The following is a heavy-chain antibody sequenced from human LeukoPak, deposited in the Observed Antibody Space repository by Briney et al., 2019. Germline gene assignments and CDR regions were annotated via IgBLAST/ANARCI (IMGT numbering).Heavy chain of an antibody. CDR1: GDSISSGVYY. V-gene: IGHV4-30-4*02. D-gene: IGHD1-14*01. J-gene: IGHJ4*02. Sequence: SETLSLTCTVSGDSISSGVYYWSWIRQPPGRGLEWIGYIYSSGSTYYNPSLKSRVTISVDTSKNQFSLKLSSVTAADTAVYYCARSAGYYFDYWGQGTLVTVSS. CDR2: IYSSGST. CDR3: ARSAGYYFDY.